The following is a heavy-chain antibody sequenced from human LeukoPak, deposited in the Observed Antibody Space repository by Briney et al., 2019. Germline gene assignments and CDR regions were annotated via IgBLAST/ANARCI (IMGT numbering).Heavy chain of an antibody. Sequence: GRSLRLSCAASGFTFSNYAMHWVRQAPGKGLEWVAVISYDGSDKYYADSVKGRFTISRDNSKNTLYLQMNSLRPENTAVYYCARDWGRRYSSGWYGDFDYWGQGTLVTVSS. CDR3: ARDWGRRYSSGWYGDFDY. D-gene: IGHD6-19*01. CDR2: ISYDGSDK. CDR1: GFTFSNYA. J-gene: IGHJ4*02. V-gene: IGHV3-30-3*01.